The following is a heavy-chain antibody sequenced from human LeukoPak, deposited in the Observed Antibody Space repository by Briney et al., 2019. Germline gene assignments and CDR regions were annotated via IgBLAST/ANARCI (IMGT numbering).Heavy chain of an antibody. J-gene: IGHJ4*02. CDR2: ISSTGSTI. CDR1: GFTLSDYY. V-gene: IGHV3-11*04. Sequence: PGGSLRLSCAASGFTLSDYYMNWIRQTPGKGLEWLSYISSTGSTIYYADSVRGRFTISRDSAKNSLYLQMNSLRAEDTGVYYCARMNYDFWSGYYPYFDFWGQGNLFTVSS. D-gene: IGHD3-3*01. CDR3: ARMNYDFWSGYYPYFDF.